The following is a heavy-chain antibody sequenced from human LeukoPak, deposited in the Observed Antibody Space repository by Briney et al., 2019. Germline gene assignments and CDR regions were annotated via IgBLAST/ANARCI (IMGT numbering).Heavy chain of an antibody. D-gene: IGHD1-26*01. Sequence: ASVKVSCKASGYTFTSYYMHWVRQAPGQGLEWMGIINPSGGSTSYAQKFQGRVTMTRDMSTSTVYTELSSLRSEDTAVYYCARVSYSGSHFDYWGQGTLVTVSS. CDR3: ARVSYSGSHFDY. J-gene: IGHJ4*02. CDR1: GYTFTSYY. CDR2: INPSGGST. V-gene: IGHV1-46*01.